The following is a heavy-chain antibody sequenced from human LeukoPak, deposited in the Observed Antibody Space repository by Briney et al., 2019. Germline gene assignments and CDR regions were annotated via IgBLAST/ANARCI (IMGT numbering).Heavy chain of an antibody. CDR3: ARGPCSSTSCYSIYYYYYMDV. CDR2: MNPNSGNT. D-gene: IGHD2-2*01. CDR1: VYTFTNYD. J-gene: IGHJ6*03. V-gene: IGHV1-8*01. Sequence: ASVTVSYKHSVYTFTNYDINWVRQATGRGLEGMGWMNPNSGNTGYAQKCQGRVTITRNTSISTAYMELSSLRSEDTAVYYCARGPCSSTSCYSIYYYYYMDVWGKGTTVTVSS.